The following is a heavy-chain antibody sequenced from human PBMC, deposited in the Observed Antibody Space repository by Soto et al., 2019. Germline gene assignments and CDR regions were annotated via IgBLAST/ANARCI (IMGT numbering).Heavy chain of an antibody. D-gene: IGHD3-10*01. CDR1: GFTFGDYW. J-gene: IGHJ6*02. Sequence: EVQLVECGGGLVQPGGSLRLSCGVSGFTFGDYWMTWVRQAPGKGLEWVANMNQDGNERFYVDSVKGRFTISRDNAKNSLYLQMNSLRAEDTAVYYCASLRISYAVDVWGQGTTVTVSS. CDR3: ASLRISYAVDV. CDR2: MNQDGNER. V-gene: IGHV3-7*05.